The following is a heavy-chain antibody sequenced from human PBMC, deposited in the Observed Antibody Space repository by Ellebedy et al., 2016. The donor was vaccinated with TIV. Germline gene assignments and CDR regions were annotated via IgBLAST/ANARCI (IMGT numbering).Heavy chain of an antibody. J-gene: IGHJ3*02. Sequence: SHTLSLTCAISGDSVSSNGIAWNWIRQSPSRGLEWLGRTYYSSNWYNDYAVSVRGRITISLDTSKNQFSLQLNSVTPEDTAVYYCAKGINSAFDIWGQGTVVTVSS. CDR1: GDSVSSNGIA. CDR3: AKGINSAFDI. D-gene: IGHD6-13*01. V-gene: IGHV6-1*01. CDR2: TYYSSNWYN.